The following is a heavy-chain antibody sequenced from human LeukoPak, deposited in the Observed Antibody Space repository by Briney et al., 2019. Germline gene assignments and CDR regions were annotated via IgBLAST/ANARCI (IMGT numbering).Heavy chain of an antibody. CDR2: INHSGST. V-gene: IGHV4-34*01. Sequence: SETLSLTCAVYGGSFSGYYWSWIRQPPGKGLEWIGEINHSGSTNYNPSLKSRVTISVDTSKNQFSLKLSSVTAADTAVYYCARHRLQKWTLFDYRGQGTLVTVSS. D-gene: IGHD4-11*01. CDR1: GGSFSGYY. CDR3: ARHRLQKWTLFDY. J-gene: IGHJ4*02.